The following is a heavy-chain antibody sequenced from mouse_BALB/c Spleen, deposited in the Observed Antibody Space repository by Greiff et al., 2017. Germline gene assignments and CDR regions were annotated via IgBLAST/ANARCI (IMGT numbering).Heavy chain of an antibody. J-gene: IGHJ1*01. D-gene: IGHD1-1*01. CDR2: INPSTGYT. V-gene: IGHV1-7*01. CDR1: GYTFTSYW. CDR3: ARDYYYGSSYDWYFDV. Sequence: QVHVKQSGAELAKPGASVKMSCKASGYTFTSYWMHWVKQRPGQGLEWIGYINPSTGYTEYNQKFKDKATLTADKSSSTAYMQLSSLTSEDSAVYYCARDYYYGSSYDWYFDVWGAGTTVTVSS.